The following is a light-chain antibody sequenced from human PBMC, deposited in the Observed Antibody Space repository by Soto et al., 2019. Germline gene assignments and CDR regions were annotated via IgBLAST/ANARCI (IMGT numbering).Light chain of an antibody. CDR2: GAS. Sequence: EIVLTQSPGTLSLSTGERATLSCRASQSVSSSYLAWYQQKPGQAPRLLIYGASSRATGIPDRFSGSGSGTDFTLTISRLEPEDFAVYYCQQYSPPITFGQGRRLEIK. CDR1: QSVSSSY. V-gene: IGKV3-20*01. J-gene: IGKJ5*01. CDR3: QQYSPPIT.